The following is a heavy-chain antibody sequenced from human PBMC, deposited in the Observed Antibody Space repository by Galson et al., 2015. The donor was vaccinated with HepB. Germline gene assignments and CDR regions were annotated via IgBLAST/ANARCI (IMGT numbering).Heavy chain of an antibody. J-gene: IGHJ4*02. D-gene: IGHD3-10*01. Sequence: SLRLSCAASGFTFSSYGMHWVRQAPGKGLEWVAFIRYDGSNKYYADSVKGRFTISRDNSKNTLYLQMNSLRAEDTAVYYCAKDLITMVRGRLWVFDYWGQGTLVTVSS. CDR1: GFTFSSYG. CDR2: IRYDGSNK. CDR3: AKDLITMVRGRLWVFDY. V-gene: IGHV3-30*02.